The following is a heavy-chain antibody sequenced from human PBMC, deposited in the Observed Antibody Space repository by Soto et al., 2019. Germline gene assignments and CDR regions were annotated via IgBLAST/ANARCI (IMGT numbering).Heavy chain of an antibody. CDR3: AREPTRGYSYGLDP. Sequence: SETLSLTCTVSGGSISSYSWSWIRQPPGKGLEWIGYIYYSGSTNYNPSLKSRVTISVDTSKNQFSLKLSSVTAADTAMYYCAREPTRGYSYGLDPWGQGTLVTVSS. CDR1: GGSISSYS. CDR2: IYYSGST. D-gene: IGHD5-18*01. J-gene: IGHJ5*02. V-gene: IGHV4-59*01.